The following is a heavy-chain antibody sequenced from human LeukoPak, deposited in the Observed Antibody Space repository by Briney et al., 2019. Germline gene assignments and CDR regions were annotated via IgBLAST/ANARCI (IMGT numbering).Heavy chain of an antibody. J-gene: IGHJ4*02. CDR3: ARAPGSGEINFDY. V-gene: IGHV1-69*04. CDR2: IIPILNIA. D-gene: IGHD2-15*01. CDR1: GGTFSSYA. Sequence: SVTVSCKASGGTFSSYAINWVRQAPGQGLEWMGKIIPILNIAHYAQKFQGRVTITADKSTSTAYMDLSSLRSEDTAVYYCARAPGSGEINFDYWGQRTLVTVSS.